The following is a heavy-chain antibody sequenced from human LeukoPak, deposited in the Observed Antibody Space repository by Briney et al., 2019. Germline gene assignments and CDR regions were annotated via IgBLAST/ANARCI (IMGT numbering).Heavy chain of an antibody. J-gene: IGHJ5*02. CDR2: INPNSGGT. CDR3: AIERALAARGGNWFDP. V-gene: IGHV1-2*02. D-gene: IGHD6-13*01. CDR1: GYTFTGYY. Sequence: ASVKVSCKASGYTFTGYYMHWVRQALGQGLEWMGWINPNSGGTNYAQKFQGRVTMTRDTSISTAYMELSRLRSDDTAVYYCAIERALAARGGNWFDPWGQGTLVTVSS.